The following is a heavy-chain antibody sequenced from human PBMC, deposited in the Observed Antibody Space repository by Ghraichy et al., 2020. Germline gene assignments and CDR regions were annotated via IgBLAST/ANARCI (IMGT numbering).Heavy chain of an antibody. D-gene: IGHD6-19*01. CDR1: GFTFSSYW. CDR2: IKKNGSEK. CDR3: ARDSIAVAGTGYNDY. Sequence: GGSLRLSCAASGFTFSSYWMSWVRQAPGKGLEWVANIKKNGSEKYYVDSVKGRFTISRDNAKNSLYLQMNSLRAEDTAVYYCARDSIAVAGTGYNDYWGQGTLVTVSS. J-gene: IGHJ4*02. V-gene: IGHV3-7*01.